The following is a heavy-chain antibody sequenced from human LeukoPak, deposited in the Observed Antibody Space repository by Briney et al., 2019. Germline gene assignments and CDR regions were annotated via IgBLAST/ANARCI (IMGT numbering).Heavy chain of an antibody. CDR3: ARVNSYGNYCFDY. CDR2: IIPIFGTA. CDR1: RGTFSSYA. V-gene: IGHV1-69*05. Sequence: SVKVSCKASRGTFSSYAISWVRQAPGQGLEWMGGIIPIFGTANYAQKFQGRVTITTDESTSTAYMELSSLRSEDTAVYYCARVNSYGNYCFDYWGQGTLVTVSS. D-gene: IGHD5-18*01. J-gene: IGHJ4*02.